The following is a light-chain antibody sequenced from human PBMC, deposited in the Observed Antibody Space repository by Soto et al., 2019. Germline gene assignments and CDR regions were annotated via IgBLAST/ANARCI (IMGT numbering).Light chain of an antibody. V-gene: IGLV1-40*01. CDR1: SSNIGAGYD. CDR3: QTYDSSLRGSL. J-gene: IGLJ7*01. CDR2: ENN. Sequence: QSVLTQPPSVSGAPGQKVTISCTGSSSNIGAGYDVHWYQHLPGTAPKLLIYENNNRPSGVPDRFSGSKSGTSASLAIAGLQAEDEADYYCQTYDSSLRGSLFGGGTQLTVL.